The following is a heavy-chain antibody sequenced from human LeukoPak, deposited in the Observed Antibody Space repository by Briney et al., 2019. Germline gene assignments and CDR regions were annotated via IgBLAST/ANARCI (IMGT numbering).Heavy chain of an antibody. D-gene: IGHD6-19*01. CDR3: ARDRGAVAGTCYFDY. Sequence: RTGRSLRLSCAASGFTFSSYAMHWVRQAPGKGLEWVAVISYDGSNKYYADSVKGRFTTSRDNSKNTLYLQMNSLRAEDTAVYYCARDRGAVAGTCYFDYWGQGTLVTVSS. CDR1: GFTFSSYA. J-gene: IGHJ4*02. V-gene: IGHV3-30*04. CDR2: ISYDGSNK.